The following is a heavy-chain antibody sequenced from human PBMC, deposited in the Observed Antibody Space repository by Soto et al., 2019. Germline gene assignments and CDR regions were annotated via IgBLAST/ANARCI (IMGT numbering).Heavy chain of an antibody. J-gene: IGHJ6*02. V-gene: IGHV1-69*12. Sequence: QVQLVQSGAEVKKPGSSVKVSCKASGGTFSSYAISWVRQAPGQGLEWMGGIIPIFGTANYAQKFQGRVTVTADESTSTAYMELSSLRSEDTAVYYGATPPVGFLEWNNMDVWGQGTTVTVSS. CDR1: GGTFSSYA. D-gene: IGHD3-3*01. CDR2: IIPIFGTA. CDR3: ATPPVGFLEWNNMDV.